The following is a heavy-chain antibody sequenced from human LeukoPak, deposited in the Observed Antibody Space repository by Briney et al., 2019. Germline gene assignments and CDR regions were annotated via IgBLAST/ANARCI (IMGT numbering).Heavy chain of an antibody. D-gene: IGHD2-2*01. CDR3: ARGGPPPLYLSDSSTSPIDY. Sequence: GGSLRLSCAASGFTFSNAWMSWVRQAPGKGLEWVANIKQDGSEKYYVDSVKGRFTISRDNAKNSLYLQMNSLRAEDTAVYYCARGGPPPLYLSDSSTSPIDYWGQGTLVTVSS. CDR1: GFTFSNAW. CDR2: IKQDGSEK. J-gene: IGHJ4*02. V-gene: IGHV3-7*01.